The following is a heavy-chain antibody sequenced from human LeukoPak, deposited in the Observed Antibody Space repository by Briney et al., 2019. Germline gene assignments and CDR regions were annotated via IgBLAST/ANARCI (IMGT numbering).Heavy chain of an antibody. D-gene: IGHD3-3*01. V-gene: IGHV1-2*02. CDR1: GYTFTAYY. CDR3: ARDWSVGIRDDY. J-gene: IGHJ4*02. CDR2: IYPDSGGT. Sequence: ASVRVSCKASGYTFTAYYMHWVRQAPGQGLEWMGWIYPDSGGTNYARKFRGRVTMTRDTSIGTAYLELSRLRSDDTAVYYCARDWSVGIRDDYWGQGTLVTVSS.